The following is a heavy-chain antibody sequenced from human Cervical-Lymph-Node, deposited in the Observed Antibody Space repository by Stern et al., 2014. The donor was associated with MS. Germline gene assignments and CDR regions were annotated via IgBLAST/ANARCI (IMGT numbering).Heavy chain of an antibody. D-gene: IGHD4-17*01. J-gene: IGHJ6*02. Sequence: VQLVESGAEVKKPGSSVKVSCKASGGTFSNYATSWVRQAPGQGLAWMGGIVPLFGKQNYAQKFQGRVTITADESTSTAYMDLSSLRSEDTAVYYCASPLTATSVPFGYYGMDVWGQGTTVTVS. CDR1: GGTFSNYA. V-gene: IGHV1-69*01. CDR2: IVPLFGKQ. CDR3: ASPLTATSVPFGYYGMDV.